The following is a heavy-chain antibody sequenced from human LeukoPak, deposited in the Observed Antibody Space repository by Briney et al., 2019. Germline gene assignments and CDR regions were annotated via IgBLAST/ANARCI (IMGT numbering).Heavy chain of an antibody. CDR1: GFTFSSYS. V-gene: IGHV3-21*01. CDR2: ISSSSSYI. D-gene: IGHD1-26*01. J-gene: IGHJ4*02. CDR3: ARDDLMVGATDY. Sequence: GGSLRLSCAASGFTFSSYSMNWVRQAPGKGLEWVSSISSSSSYIYYADSVKGRFTISRDNAKNSLYLQMNSLRAEDTAVYYCARDDLMVGATDYWGQGTLVTVSS.